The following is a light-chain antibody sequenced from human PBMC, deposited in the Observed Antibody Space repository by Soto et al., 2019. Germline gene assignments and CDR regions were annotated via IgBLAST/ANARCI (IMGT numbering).Light chain of an antibody. CDR2: GAS. CDR1: QSVSSSY. Sequence: EIVLTQSPGTLSLSPGERATLSCRASQSVSSSYLAWYQQKPGQAPSLLIYGASSRATGIPDRFSGSGSGIDFTLTISRLEPEDFAVYYCQQYGSSLFTFGPGTKVDIK. J-gene: IGKJ3*01. CDR3: QQYGSSLFT. V-gene: IGKV3-20*01.